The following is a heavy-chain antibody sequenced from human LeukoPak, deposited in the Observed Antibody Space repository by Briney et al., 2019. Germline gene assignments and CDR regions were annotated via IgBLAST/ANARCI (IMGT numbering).Heavy chain of an antibody. CDR1: GYSFTSYW. CDR2: IYPGDSDT. V-gene: IGHV5-51*03. CDR3: ARLGYYDSSGYWYY. Sequence: KPGESLKISCKGSGYSFTSYWIAWVRQMPGKGLEYMGIIYPGDSDTRYSPSFQGQVTISDDKSITTAYLQWSSLKASDTAMYYCARLGYYDSSGYWYYWGQGTLVTVSS. D-gene: IGHD3-22*01. J-gene: IGHJ4*02.